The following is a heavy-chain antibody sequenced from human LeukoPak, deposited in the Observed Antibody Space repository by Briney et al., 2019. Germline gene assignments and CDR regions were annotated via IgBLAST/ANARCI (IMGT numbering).Heavy chain of an antibody. D-gene: IGHD5-18*01. J-gene: IGHJ4*02. CDR1: GGSFSGYY. CDR2: INHSGGT. Sequence: PSETLSLTCAVYGGSFSGYYWSWIRQPPGKGLEWIGEINHSGGTNYNPSLKSRVTISVDTSKNQFSLKLSSVTAADTAVYYCARGDTAMVTSPFDYWGQGTLVTVSS. V-gene: IGHV4-34*01. CDR3: ARGDTAMVTSPFDY.